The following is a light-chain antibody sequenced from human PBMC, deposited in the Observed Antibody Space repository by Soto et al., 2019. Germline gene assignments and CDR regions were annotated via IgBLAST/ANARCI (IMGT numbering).Light chain of an antibody. CDR3: QQYNTFWT. V-gene: IGKV1-5*01. Sequence: DIKMTQSPSTLTASKGDSVTITCRASQSINNWLAWYQQKSGKAPKLLIYDVSSLESGVPSRFSGSGSGTEFTLTISSLQPDDSATYYCQQYNTFWTFGQGTIV. J-gene: IGKJ1*01. CDR1: QSINNW. CDR2: DVS.